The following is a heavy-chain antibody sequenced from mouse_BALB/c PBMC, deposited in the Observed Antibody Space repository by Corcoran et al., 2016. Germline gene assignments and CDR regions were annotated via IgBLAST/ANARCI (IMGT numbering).Heavy chain of an antibody. V-gene: IGHV1-18*01. J-gene: IGHJ1*01. CDR1: GYSFTGYT. CDR2: INPYNGGT. D-gene: IGHD2-4*01. CDR3: AKGSTMITTGNFDV. Sequence: EVRLQQSGPELVKPGASMKISCKASGYSFTGYTMNWVKQSHGKNLEWIGLINPYNGGTSYNQKFKGKATLTVDKSSSTAYMELLSLTSEDSAVYDCAKGSTMITTGNFDVWGAGTTVTVSS.